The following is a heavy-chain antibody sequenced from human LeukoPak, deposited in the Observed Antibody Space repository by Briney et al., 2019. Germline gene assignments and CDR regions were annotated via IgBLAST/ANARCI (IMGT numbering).Heavy chain of an antibody. Sequence: ASVKVSCKASGYTFTSYGISWVRQAPGQGLEWMGWISAYNGNTNYAQKLQGRVTMTTDTSTSTAYMELRSLRSDDTAVYYCARESEGYSSGLNWFDPWGQGTLVTVSS. V-gene: IGHV1-18*01. CDR1: GYTFTSYG. J-gene: IGHJ5*02. CDR3: ARESEGYSSGLNWFDP. D-gene: IGHD6-19*01. CDR2: ISAYNGNT.